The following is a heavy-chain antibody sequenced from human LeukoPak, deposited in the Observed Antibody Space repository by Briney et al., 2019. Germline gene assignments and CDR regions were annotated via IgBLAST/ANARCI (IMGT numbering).Heavy chain of an antibody. J-gene: IGHJ4*02. Sequence: GESLKISCKGSGYSFTSYWIGWVRQMPGKGLERMGIIYPGDSDTRYSPSFQGQVTISADKSISTAYLQWSSLKASDTAMYYCARLGDNYDFWSGPFDYWGQGTLVTVSS. D-gene: IGHD3-3*01. CDR2: IYPGDSDT. V-gene: IGHV5-51*01. CDR1: GYSFTSYW. CDR3: ARLGDNYDFWSGPFDY.